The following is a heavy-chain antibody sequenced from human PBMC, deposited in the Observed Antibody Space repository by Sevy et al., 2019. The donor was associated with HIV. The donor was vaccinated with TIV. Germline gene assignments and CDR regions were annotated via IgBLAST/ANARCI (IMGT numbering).Heavy chain of an antibody. J-gene: IGHJ6*02. Sequence: GGSLRLSCAASGFSFSRYWMSWVRQAPGKGLEWVANIKKDGSEKYYVDSVRGRFTIFRDNAKNSLYLQMNSLRAEDTAVYYWARGCSSTSCLWGMDVWGQGTTVTVSS. D-gene: IGHD2-2*01. V-gene: IGHV3-7*03. CDR2: IKKDGSEK. CDR3: ARGCSSTSCLWGMDV. CDR1: GFSFSRYW.